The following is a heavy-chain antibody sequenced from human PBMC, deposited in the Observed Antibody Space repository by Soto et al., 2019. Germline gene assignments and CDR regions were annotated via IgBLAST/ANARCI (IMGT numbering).Heavy chain of an antibody. J-gene: IGHJ3*02. CDR2: TYYRSKWYN. Sequence: SQTLSLTCAISGDSVSSNSAGWNWIRQSPSRGLEWLGRTYYRSKWYNDYAVSVKSRITINPDTSKNQFSLQLNSVTPEDAAVYYCASSVAGTVDAFDIWGQGTMVTVSS. CDR1: GDSVSSNSAG. D-gene: IGHD6-19*01. V-gene: IGHV6-1*01. CDR3: ASSVAGTVDAFDI.